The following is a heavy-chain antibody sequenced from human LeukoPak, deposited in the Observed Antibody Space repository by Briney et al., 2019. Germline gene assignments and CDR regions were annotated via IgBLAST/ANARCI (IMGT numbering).Heavy chain of an antibody. Sequence: SQTLSLTCTVSGXSISSGDYYWRWIRQPPGKGLEWIGYIYYSGSTYYNPSLKSRVTISVDTSKNQFSLKLSSVTAADTAVYYCARDLPRAQYYYGSGSYPRWGQGILVTVSS. CDR2: IYYSGST. J-gene: IGHJ4*02. V-gene: IGHV4-30-4*01. CDR3: ARDLPRAQYYYGSGSYPR. CDR1: GXSISSGDYY. D-gene: IGHD3-10*01.